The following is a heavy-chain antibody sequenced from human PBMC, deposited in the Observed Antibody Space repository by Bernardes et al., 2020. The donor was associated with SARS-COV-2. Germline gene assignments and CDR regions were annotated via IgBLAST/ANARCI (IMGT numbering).Heavy chain of an antibody. CDR1: GFTLNTYV. J-gene: IGHJ6*02. D-gene: IGHD1-1*01. CDR2: ISSDGDNH. CDR3: ARELPGGTNSWYRRGVYKNGMDV. Sequence: SLRLSCVASGFTLNTYVIHWVRQAPGKGLEWVAVISSDGDNHYYADSVKDRFTISREDSKNTVYLQMNSLRPEDTSLYYGARELPGGTNSWYRRGVYKNGMDVWGQGTTVTV. V-gene: IGHV3-33*01.